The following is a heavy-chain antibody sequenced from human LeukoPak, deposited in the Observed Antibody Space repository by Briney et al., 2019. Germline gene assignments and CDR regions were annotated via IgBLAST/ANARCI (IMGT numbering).Heavy chain of an antibody. J-gene: IGHJ1*01. V-gene: IGHV4-30-4*07. D-gene: IGHD5/OR15-5a*01. CDR3: ARYSLSRETFQY. CDR2: IYNTGHT. CDR1: GDSVDSGGFS. Sequence: SETLSLTCVVSGDSVDSGGFSWSWIRQAPGKGLEWIGYIYNTGHTFYNPSLESRLTISIDTSNNQISMRLGSVTAADTAIYFCARYSLSRETFQYWGQGTQVTVSS.